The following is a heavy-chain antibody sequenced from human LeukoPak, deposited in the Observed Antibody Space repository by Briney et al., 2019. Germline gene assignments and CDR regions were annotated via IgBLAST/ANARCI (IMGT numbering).Heavy chain of an antibody. CDR1: GFTFSSHD. J-gene: IGHJ4*02. CDR2: LGTAGDT. CDR3: ARDRWHDGFDY. V-gene: IGHV3-13*04. D-gene: IGHD1-1*01. Sequence: GGSLRLSCAASGFTFSSHDMHWVRQVPGKGLEWVSALGTAGDTYYPGSVKGRFTISRDNAKNSLYLQMNSLRDDDTAVYYCARDRWHDGFDYWGQGTLVTVSS.